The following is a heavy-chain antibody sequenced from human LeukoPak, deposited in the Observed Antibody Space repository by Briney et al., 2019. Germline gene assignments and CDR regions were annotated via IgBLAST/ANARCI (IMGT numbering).Heavy chain of an antibody. D-gene: IGHD3-22*01. CDR3: ARGTSSGYFQLYFDY. CDR2: IRGSGGST. CDR1: GFTFSSYG. Sequence: GGSLRLSCAASGFTFSSYGMSWVRQAPGKGLEWVSAIRGSGGSTYYADSVKGRFTISRDNSKNTLYLQMNSLRGEDTAVYYCARGTSSGYFQLYFDYWGQGTLVTVSS. V-gene: IGHV3-23*01. J-gene: IGHJ4*02.